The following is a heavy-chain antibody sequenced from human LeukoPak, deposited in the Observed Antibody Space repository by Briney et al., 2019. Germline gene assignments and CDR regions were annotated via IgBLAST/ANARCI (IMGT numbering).Heavy chain of an antibody. J-gene: IGHJ6*02. Sequence: SETLSLTCTVSGGSIGSYYWGWIRQPPGKGLEWIGTIYYSGSSYCNPSLKSRVTISIDTSKNQFSLQLSSVTAADTAVYYCARHTGMVRDAMDVWGQGTTVTVSS. CDR3: ARHTGMVRDAMDV. CDR1: GGSIGSYY. CDR2: IYYSGSS. D-gene: IGHD5-18*01. V-gene: IGHV4-39*01.